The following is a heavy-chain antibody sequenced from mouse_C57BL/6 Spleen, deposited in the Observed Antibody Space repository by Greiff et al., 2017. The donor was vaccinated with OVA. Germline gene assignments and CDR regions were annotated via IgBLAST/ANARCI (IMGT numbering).Heavy chain of an antibody. CDR2: IDPSDSET. CDR1: GYTFTSYW. CDR3: AYQLHYYGSSHWYFDV. Sequence: VQLQQPGAELVRPGSSVKLSCKASGYTFTSYWMHWVKQRPIQGLEWIGNIDPSDSETHYNQKFKDKATLTVDKSSSTAYMQLSGLTSEDSAVYYCAYQLHYYGSSHWYFDVWGTGTTVTGSS. D-gene: IGHD1-1*01. J-gene: IGHJ1*03. V-gene: IGHV1-52*01.